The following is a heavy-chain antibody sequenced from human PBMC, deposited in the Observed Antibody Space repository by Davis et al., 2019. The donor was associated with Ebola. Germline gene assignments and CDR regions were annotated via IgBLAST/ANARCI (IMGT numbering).Heavy chain of an antibody. CDR1: GFTFSSYS. D-gene: IGHD1-26*01. Sequence: GESLKISCAASGFTFSSYSMNWVRQAPGKGLEWVSSISSSSSYIYYADSVKGRFTISRDNAKNSLYLQMNSLRAEDTAVYYCARGEGGSYWELRAEDDAFDIWGQGTMVTVSS. CDR2: ISSSSSYI. J-gene: IGHJ3*02. V-gene: IGHV3-21*01. CDR3: ARGEGGSYWELRAEDDAFDI.